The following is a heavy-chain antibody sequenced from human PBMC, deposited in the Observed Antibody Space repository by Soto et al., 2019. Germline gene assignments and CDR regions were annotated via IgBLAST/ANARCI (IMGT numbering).Heavy chain of an antibody. Sequence: QITLKESGPTLVKPTQTLTLTCTFSGFSLTTSGVGVGWLSQHPGQALEWLALIYWDDEKRYSRSLQSRLTITKDTSKNHVDLTVTNMNPADTGTYYCAHRLYASSDDAFDIWGQGTMVYVSS. CDR3: AHRLYASSDDAFDI. J-gene: IGHJ3*02. D-gene: IGHD6-6*01. V-gene: IGHV2-5*02. CDR1: GFSLTTSGVG. CDR2: IYWDDEK.